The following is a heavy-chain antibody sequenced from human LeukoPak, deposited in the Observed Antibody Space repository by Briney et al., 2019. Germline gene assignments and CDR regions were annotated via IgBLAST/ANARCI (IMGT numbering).Heavy chain of an antibody. CDR2: IKQDGSEK. D-gene: IGHD6-19*01. CDR3: VKVAWTVAGPY. V-gene: IGHV3-7*05. Sequence: GGSLRLSCAASEFTFSNYWMSWVRQAPGKGLEWVAHIKQDGSEKFYVDSVKGRLTISRDNAKNSLYLQMNSLRAEDTAVYYCVKVAWTVAGPYWGQGTLVTVSS. CDR1: EFTFSNYW. J-gene: IGHJ4*02.